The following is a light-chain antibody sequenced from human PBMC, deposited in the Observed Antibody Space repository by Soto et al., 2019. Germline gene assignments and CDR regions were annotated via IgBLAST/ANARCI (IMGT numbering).Light chain of an antibody. CDR2: GDS. V-gene: IGLV3-1*01. CDR1: KLGDKY. Sequence: SYELTQPPSVSVSPGKKASITCPGDKLGDKYACWYQQKPGQSPVLVIYGDSKRPSGIPERFSGSNSGNTATLTISGTQAMDEADYYCQAWDSSTGVVFGGGTKLTVL. J-gene: IGLJ2*01. CDR3: QAWDSSTGVV.